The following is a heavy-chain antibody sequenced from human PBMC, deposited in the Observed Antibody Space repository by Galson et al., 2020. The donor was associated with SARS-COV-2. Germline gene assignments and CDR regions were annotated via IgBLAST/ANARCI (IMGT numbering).Heavy chain of an antibody. D-gene: IGHD3-22*01. CDR2: ISGSGGST. Sequence: GESLKISCAASGLTFSSYVMSWVRQAPGKGLEWVSGISGSGGSTYYVDSVKGRFTISRDNSKNTLDLQMNSLRAEDTAVYYCVKDLDDSTGNYYYYGMDVWGQGTTVTVSS. CDR3: VKDLDDSTGNYYYYGMDV. V-gene: IGHV3-23*01. CDR1: GLTFSSYV. J-gene: IGHJ6*02.